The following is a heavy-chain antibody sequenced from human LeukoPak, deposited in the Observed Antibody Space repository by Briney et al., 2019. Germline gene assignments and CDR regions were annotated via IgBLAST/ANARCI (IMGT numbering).Heavy chain of an antibody. CDR2: IYHSGST. Sequence: SETLSLTCTVSGYSISSGYYWGWIRQPPGKGLEWIGSIYHSGSTYYNPSLKSRVTISVDTSKNQFSLKLSSVTAADTAVYYCARVFSYYDSSGSFDYWGQGTLVTVSS. D-gene: IGHD3-22*01. CDR1: GYSISSGYY. V-gene: IGHV4-38-2*02. CDR3: ARVFSYYDSSGSFDY. J-gene: IGHJ4*02.